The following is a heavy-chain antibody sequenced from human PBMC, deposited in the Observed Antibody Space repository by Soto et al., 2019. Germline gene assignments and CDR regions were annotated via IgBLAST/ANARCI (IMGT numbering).Heavy chain of an antibody. CDR2: FDPEDGET. V-gene: IGHV1-24*01. CDR3: ATRAVRGVGHYYYYGMDV. Sequence: ASVKVSCKVSGYTLTELSMHWVRQAPGKGLEWMGGFDPEDGETIYAQKFQGRVTMTEGTSTDTAYMELSSLRSEDTAVYYCATRAVRGVGHYYYYGMDVWGQGTTVTVSS. CDR1: GYTLTELS. J-gene: IGHJ6*02. D-gene: IGHD3-10*01.